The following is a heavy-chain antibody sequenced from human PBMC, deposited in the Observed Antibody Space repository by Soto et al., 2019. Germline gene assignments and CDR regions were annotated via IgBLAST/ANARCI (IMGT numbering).Heavy chain of an antibody. CDR3: ARTSSSGSSYFDH. CDR2: IYYDGSGK. V-gene: IGHV3-33*01. J-gene: IGHJ4*02. CDR1: GFTFSGSG. D-gene: IGHD3-22*01. Sequence: QVQLVDSGGGVVQPGMSLRLSCAASGFTFSGSGMHWVRQAPGKGLEWVAVIYYDGSGKYYADSVKGRFTISRDNSKNMLYLQMNSLRAEDTAVYYCARTSSSGSSYFDHWGQGTLVTVSS.